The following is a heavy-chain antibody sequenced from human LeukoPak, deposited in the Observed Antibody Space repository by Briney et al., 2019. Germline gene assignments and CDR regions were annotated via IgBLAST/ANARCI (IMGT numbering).Heavy chain of an antibody. CDR1: GITFSNAW. CDR3: TTGIAVVRGIAPDY. V-gene: IGHV3-15*01. Sequence: GGSLRLSCAASGITFSNAWMSWVRQAPGKGLEWVGRIKSKTDGGTTDYAAPVKGRFTISRDDSENTLYLQMNSLKTEDTAVYYCTTGIAVVRGIAPDYWGQGTLVTVSS. J-gene: IGHJ4*02. CDR2: IKSKTDGGTT. D-gene: IGHD3-10*01.